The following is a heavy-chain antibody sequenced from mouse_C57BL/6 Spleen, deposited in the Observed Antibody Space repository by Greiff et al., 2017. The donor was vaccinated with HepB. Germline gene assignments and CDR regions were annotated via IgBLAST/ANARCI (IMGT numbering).Heavy chain of an antibody. CDR1: GYTFTSYW. V-gene: IGHV1-59*01. CDR3: ARRGSSFHYYAMDY. Sequence: QVQLQQPGAELVRPGTSVKLSCKASGYTFTSYWMHWVKQRPGQGLEWIGVIDPSDSYTNYNQKFKGKATLTVDTSSSTAYMQLSSLTSEDSAVYYCARRGSSFHYYAMDYWGQGTSVTVSS. CDR2: IDPSDSYT. J-gene: IGHJ4*01. D-gene: IGHD1-1*01.